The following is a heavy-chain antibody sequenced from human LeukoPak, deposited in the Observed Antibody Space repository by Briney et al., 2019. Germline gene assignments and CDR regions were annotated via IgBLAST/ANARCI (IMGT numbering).Heavy chain of an antibody. V-gene: IGHV3-15*01. J-gene: IGHJ4*02. CDR1: GFTFSNAW. CDR2: IKSKTDGGTT. CDR3: TQAGVSYYDSSGYRTGYFDY. Sequence: GGSLRLSCAPSGFTFSNAWMSWVRQAPGNGLEWVGRIKSKTDGGTTDYAAPVKGRFTISRDDSKNTLYLQMNSLKTEDPAVYYCTQAGVSYYDSSGYRTGYFDYWGQGTLVTVSS. D-gene: IGHD3-22*01.